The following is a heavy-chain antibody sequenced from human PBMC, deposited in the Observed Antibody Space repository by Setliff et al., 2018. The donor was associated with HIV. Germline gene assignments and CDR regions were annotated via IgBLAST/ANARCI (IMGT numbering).Heavy chain of an antibody. V-gene: IGHV3-74*03. CDR3: ARGGANPSWFDS. Sequence: PGGSLRLSCAASGFSFSSYWMHWVRQAPGKGLVWVSRINTDGSSATSADSVKGRFTNSRDNAKNTLYLQMDSLRAEDTAVYYCARGGANPSWFDSWGQGTLVTVSS. D-gene: IGHD3-16*01. CDR1: GFSFSSYW. J-gene: IGHJ5*01. CDR2: INTDGSSA.